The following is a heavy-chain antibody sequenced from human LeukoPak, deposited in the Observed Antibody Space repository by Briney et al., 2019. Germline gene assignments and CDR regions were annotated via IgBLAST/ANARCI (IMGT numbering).Heavy chain of an antibody. J-gene: IGHJ4*02. D-gene: IGHD6-13*01. V-gene: IGHV3-30*02. CDR1: GFTFSSYW. CDR3: AKDRAHYSSRPYYFDY. CDR2: IRFDGSNK. Sequence: GGSLRLSCAASGFTFSSYWMHWVRQAPGKGLEWVAFIRFDGSNKYYADSVKGRFTISRDNSKNTLYLQMNSLRTEDTAVYYCAKDRAHYSSRPYYFDYWGQGTLVTVSS.